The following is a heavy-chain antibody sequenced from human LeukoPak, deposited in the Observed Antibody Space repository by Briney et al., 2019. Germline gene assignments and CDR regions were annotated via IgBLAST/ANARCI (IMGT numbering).Heavy chain of an antibody. CDR2: INPSGGST. J-gene: IGHJ4*02. V-gene: IGHV1-46*01. CDR1: GYTFTSCG. D-gene: IGHD3-16*02. Sequence: ASVKVSCKASGYTFTSCGISWVRQAPGQGLEWMGIINPSGGSTSYAQKFQGRVTMTRDMSTSTVYMELSSLRSEDTAVYYCARVAYDYVWGSYRSPFYYFDYWGQGTLVTVSS. CDR3: ARVAYDYVWGSYRSPFYYFDY.